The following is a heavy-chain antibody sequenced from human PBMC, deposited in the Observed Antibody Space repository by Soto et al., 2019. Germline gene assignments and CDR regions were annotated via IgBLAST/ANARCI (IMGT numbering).Heavy chain of an antibody. Sequence: QVQLVQSGSEVKKPGSSVKVSCKASGGSFSSNPIRWVRQAPGQGLEWMAGIIPIFATVHYAQKLQGRVTITADESTSTAYMELTSLRSEDTAVYFCARGGRGYSSAPRYYFDYWGQGTLVTVS. CDR1: GGSFSSNP. CDR2: IIPIFATV. J-gene: IGHJ4*02. D-gene: IGHD5-18*01. V-gene: IGHV1-69*01. CDR3: ARGGRGYSSAPRYYFDY.